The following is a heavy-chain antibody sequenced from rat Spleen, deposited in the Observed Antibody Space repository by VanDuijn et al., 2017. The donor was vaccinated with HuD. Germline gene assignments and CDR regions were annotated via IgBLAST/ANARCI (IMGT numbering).Heavy chain of an antibody. J-gene: IGHJ2*01. CDR1: GFPFSDYG. V-gene: IGHV5-29*01. CDR3: ARRHYGYTDYFDY. CDR2: TSYGDISGHSGT. Sequence: EVQLVESGGGLVQPGRSLKLSCAASGFPFSDYGVAWVRQAPTTGLEWVATTSYGDISGHSGTYYRDSVKGRFTNSRDNAKSSLYLQMDSLRSEDTATYYCARRHYGYTDYFDYWGQGVMVTVSS. D-gene: IGHD1-9*01.